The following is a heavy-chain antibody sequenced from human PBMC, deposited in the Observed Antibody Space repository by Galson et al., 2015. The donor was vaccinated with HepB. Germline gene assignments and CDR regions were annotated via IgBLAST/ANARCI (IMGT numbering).Heavy chain of an antibody. CDR2: ISYDGSNK. CDR3: AKDLMGGVVPAAMDY. D-gene: IGHD2-2*01. J-gene: IGHJ4*02. Sequence: SLRLSCAASGFTFSSFGMHWVRQAPGKGLEWVAVISYDGSNKYYADSVKGRFTISRDNFKNTLYLQMNSLRAEDTAVYYCAKDLMGGVVPAAMDYWGQGTLVTVSS. V-gene: IGHV3-30*18. CDR1: GFTFSSFG.